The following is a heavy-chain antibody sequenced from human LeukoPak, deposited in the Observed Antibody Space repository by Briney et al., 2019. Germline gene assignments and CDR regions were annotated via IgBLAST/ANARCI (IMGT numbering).Heavy chain of an antibody. D-gene: IGHD2-15*01. J-gene: IGHJ4*02. Sequence: ASVKVSCKASGYTFTGYYMHWVRQAPGQGLEWMGWMNPNSGNTGYAQKFQGRVTITRNTSISTAYMELSSLRSEDTAVYYCARAHSRNYDYWGQGTLVTVSS. CDR3: ARAHSRNYDY. CDR2: MNPNSGNT. V-gene: IGHV1-8*03. CDR1: GYTFTGYY.